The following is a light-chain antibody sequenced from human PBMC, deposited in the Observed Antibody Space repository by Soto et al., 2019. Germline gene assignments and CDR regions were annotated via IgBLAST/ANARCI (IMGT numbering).Light chain of an antibody. CDR1: QSVKNNY. CDR2: DAS. V-gene: IGKV3-20*01. CDR3: QQYGSTPLT. Sequence: EIVLKQSPDTLSLSPGERATLSRRASQSVKNNYLAWYQQKPGQAPRFLIYDASSRATGIPDRFSGSGSGTDFTLTISRLEPEDFAVYYCQQYGSTPLTFGGGTKV. J-gene: IGKJ4*01.